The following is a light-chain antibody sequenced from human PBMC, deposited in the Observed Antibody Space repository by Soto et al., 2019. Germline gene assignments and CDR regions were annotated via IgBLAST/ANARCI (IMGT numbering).Light chain of an antibody. V-gene: IGKV3-15*01. J-gene: IGKJ4*01. CDR3: QQYNNWPLT. Sequence: EVVMTQSPATLSVSLGDRATLSCRASQSVSSNLAWYQQKPGQGPRLLIYGASTRATGIPARFSGSGSGTEFTLTISSLQSEDFAVYSCQQYNNWPLTFGEGTKVEIK. CDR1: QSVSSN. CDR2: GAS.